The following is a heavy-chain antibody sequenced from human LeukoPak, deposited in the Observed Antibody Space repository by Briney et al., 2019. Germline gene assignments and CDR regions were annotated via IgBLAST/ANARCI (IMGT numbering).Heavy chain of an antibody. CDR2: IYSGGST. CDR1: GFTVSNNY. CDR3: AKRVGGVNTFDY. J-gene: IGHJ4*02. D-gene: IGHD3-16*01. Sequence: GGSLRLSCAASGFTVSNNYMSWVRQAPGKGLEWVSVIYSGGSTYYADSVKGRFTISRDNSKNTLYLRVNSLRAEDTAVYYCAKRVGGVNTFDYWGQGTLVTVSS. V-gene: IGHV3-53*01.